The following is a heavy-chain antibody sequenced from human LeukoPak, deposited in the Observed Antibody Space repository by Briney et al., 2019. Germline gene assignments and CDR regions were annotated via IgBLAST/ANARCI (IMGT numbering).Heavy chain of an antibody. J-gene: IGHJ4*02. CDR1: GFTFSSYA. CDR3: AKGLLDGYTEYYFDY. Sequence: GGSLRLSCAASGFTFSSYAMSWVRQAPGKGLEWVSAISGSGGSTYYADSVKGRFTISRDNSKNTLYLQMNSLRAEDTAVYYCAKGLLDGYTEYYFDYWGQGTLVTVSS. D-gene: IGHD5-24*01. CDR2: ISGSGGST. V-gene: IGHV3-23*01.